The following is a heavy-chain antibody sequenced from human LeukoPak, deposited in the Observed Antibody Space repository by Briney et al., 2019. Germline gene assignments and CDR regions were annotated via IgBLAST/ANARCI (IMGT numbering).Heavy chain of an antibody. CDR1: GFTVSSNY. J-gene: IGHJ5*02. Sequence: GGSLRHACAASGFTVSSNYMSWFRQAPGKGLEWVANINQDGSEKYYVDSVKGRFTISRDNAKNSLYLQMNSLRAEDTAVYYCARDLTSLAAVSENWFDPWGQGTLVTVSS. CDR2: INQDGSEK. CDR3: ARDLTSLAAVSENWFDP. D-gene: IGHD6-6*01. V-gene: IGHV3-7*01.